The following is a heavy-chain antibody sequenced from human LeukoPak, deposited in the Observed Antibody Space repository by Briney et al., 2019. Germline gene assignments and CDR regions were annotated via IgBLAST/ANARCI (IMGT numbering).Heavy chain of an antibody. CDR3: AREREDTYYYDSSGYTTFDY. J-gene: IGHJ4*02. Sequence: PGGSLRLTCAASGFTFSSYEMHWVRQPPGKGLEWVSYISSSDSTIYYADSVKGRFTISRDNAKNSLYLQMSSLRAEDTAVYYCAREREDTYYYDSSGYTTFDYWGQGTLVTVSS. CDR2: ISSSDSTI. V-gene: IGHV3-48*03. CDR1: GFTFSSYE. D-gene: IGHD3-22*01.